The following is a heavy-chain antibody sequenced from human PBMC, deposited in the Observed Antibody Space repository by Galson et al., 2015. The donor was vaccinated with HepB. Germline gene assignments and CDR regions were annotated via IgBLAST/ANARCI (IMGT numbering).Heavy chain of an antibody. J-gene: IGHJ4*02. CDR3: AKDRQYYYDSSGYYGLDC. CDR1: GFTFSSYA. Sequence: SLRLSCAASGFTFSSYAMSWVRQAPGKGLEWVSAISSSGGTTYYADSVKGRFTISRDNSENTLFLQMNTLRAEDTAVYYCAKDRQYYYDSSGYYGLDCWGQGTLVTVSS. D-gene: IGHD3-22*01. CDR2: ISSSGGTT. V-gene: IGHV3-23*01.